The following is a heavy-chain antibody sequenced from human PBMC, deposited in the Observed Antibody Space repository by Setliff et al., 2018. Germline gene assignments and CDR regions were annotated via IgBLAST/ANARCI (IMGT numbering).Heavy chain of an antibody. V-gene: IGHV1-18*01. D-gene: IGHD2-15*01. J-gene: IGHJ4*02. Sequence: ASVKVSCKASGYAFGSSGISWVRQAPGQGLEWMGWISAYNGYIVYAQKFQGRVTMTTDTSTTTAYMELRSLRSDDTAVYYCARDRPMVVVADNLALFDYWGQGTLVTVSS. CDR3: ARDRPMVVVADNLALFDY. CDR1: GYAFGSSG. CDR2: ISAYNGYI.